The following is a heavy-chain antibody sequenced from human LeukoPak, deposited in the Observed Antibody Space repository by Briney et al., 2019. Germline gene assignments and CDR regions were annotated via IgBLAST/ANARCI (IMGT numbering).Heavy chain of an antibody. Sequence: GGSLRLSCAASGFTFSSYAMNWVRQAPGKGLEWVSGISGGGSSTYYADSVKGRFTISRDNSKNTLYLQMNSLRAEDTAVYYCAKVHYYDSSGYYYYYYGMDVWGQGTTVTVSS. D-gene: IGHD3-22*01. V-gene: IGHV3-23*01. CDR2: ISGGGSST. CDR3: AKVHYYDSSGYYYYYYGMDV. CDR1: GFTFSSYA. J-gene: IGHJ6*02.